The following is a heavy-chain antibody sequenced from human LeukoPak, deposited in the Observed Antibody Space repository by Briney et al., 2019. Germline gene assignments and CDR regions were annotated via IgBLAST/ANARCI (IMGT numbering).Heavy chain of an antibody. CDR2: ISSSSSYI. D-gene: IGHD3-10*01. J-gene: IGHJ3*02. CDR3: ARSMVRGDDAFDI. V-gene: IGHV3-21*01. Sequence: GGSLRLSCAASGFTVSSNYMSWVRQAPGKGLEWVSSISSSSSYIYYAGSVKGRFTISRDNAKNSLYLQMNSLRAEDTAVYYCARSMVRGDDAFDIWGQGTMVTVSS. CDR1: GFTVSSNY.